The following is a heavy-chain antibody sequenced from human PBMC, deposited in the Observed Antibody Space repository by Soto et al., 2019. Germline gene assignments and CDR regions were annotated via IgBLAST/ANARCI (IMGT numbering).Heavy chain of an antibody. CDR1: GFTFSSYA. V-gene: IGHV3-30-3*01. CDR2: ISYDGSNK. J-gene: IGHJ4*02. CDR3: ARDLYSSSGRYFDY. Sequence: QVQLVESGGGVVQPGRSLRLSCAASGFTFSSYAMHWVRQAPGKGLEWVAVISYDGSNKYYADSVKGRFTISRDNSKNTLYLQMNSLRAEDTAVYYCARDLYSSSGRYFDYWGQGTLVTVSS. D-gene: IGHD6-6*01.